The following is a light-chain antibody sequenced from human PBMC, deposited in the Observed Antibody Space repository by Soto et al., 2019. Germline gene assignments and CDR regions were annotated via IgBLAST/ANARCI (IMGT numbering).Light chain of an antibody. CDR2: DVS. CDR3: SSYTSSSTLV. V-gene: IGLV2-14*01. J-gene: IGLJ1*01. Sequence: QSALTQPASVSGSPGQSITISCTGTSSDVGAYNSVAWYQHNPGKAPKLMIYDVSNRPSGVSSRFSGSKSANTASLSISGLQADEEADYYCSSYTSSSTLVSETGTKGTAL. CDR1: SSDVGAYNS.